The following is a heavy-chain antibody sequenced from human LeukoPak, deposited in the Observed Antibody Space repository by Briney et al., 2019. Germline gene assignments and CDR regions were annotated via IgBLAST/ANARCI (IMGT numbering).Heavy chain of an antibody. V-gene: IGHV3-23*01. J-gene: IGHJ4*02. CDR2: ISGSGGRT. D-gene: IGHD3-16*01. Sequence: GGSLRLSCAASGFTLNNYAMNWVRQAPGKGLEWVSAISGSGGRTYYADSVKGRFTKSRDNSKNTLYLQMNSLRAEDTAVYHCATTQPGGSYRDLTYWGQGALVTVSS. CDR3: ATTQPGGSYRDLTY. CDR1: GFTLNNYA.